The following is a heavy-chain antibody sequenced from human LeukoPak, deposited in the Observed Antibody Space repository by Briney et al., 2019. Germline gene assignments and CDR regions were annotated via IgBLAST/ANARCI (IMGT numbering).Heavy chain of an antibody. J-gene: IGHJ5*02. D-gene: IGHD3-22*01. CDR2: INHSGST. CDR1: GGSFSGYY. V-gene: IGHV4-34*01. Sequence: PSETLSLTCAVYGGSFSGYYWSWIRQPPGKGLEWIGEINHSGSTNYNPSLKSRVTISVDTFKNQFSLKLSSVTAADTAVYYCAREVDSSGYDWFDPWGQGTLVTVSS. CDR3: AREVDSSGYDWFDP.